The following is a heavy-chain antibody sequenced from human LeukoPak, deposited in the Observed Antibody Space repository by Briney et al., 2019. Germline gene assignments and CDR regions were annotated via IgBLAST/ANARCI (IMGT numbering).Heavy chain of an antibody. CDR1: GYTFTSYD. Sequence: ASVKVSCKASGYTFTSYDINWVRQATGQGLEWMGWMNPNSGNTGYAQKFQGRVTITRNTSISTAYMELSSLRSEDTAVYYCARGVMEMGKSMSVWFDPWGQGTLVTVSS. CDR3: ARGVMEMGKSMSVWFDP. V-gene: IGHV1-8*03. D-gene: IGHD3-16*01. CDR2: MNPNSGNT. J-gene: IGHJ5*02.